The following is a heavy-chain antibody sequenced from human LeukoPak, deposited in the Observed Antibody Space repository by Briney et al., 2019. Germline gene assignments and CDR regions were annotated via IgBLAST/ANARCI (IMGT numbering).Heavy chain of an antibody. Sequence: NTSETLSLTCTVSGGSISSSSYYWGWIRQPPGKGLEWIGSIYYSGSTYYNPSLKSRVTISVDTSKNQFSLKLSSVTAADTAVYYCARPGGWLQPGDLDIWGQGTMVTVSS. V-gene: IGHV4-39*01. J-gene: IGHJ3*02. D-gene: IGHD5-24*01. CDR3: ARPGGWLQPGDLDI. CDR1: GGSISSSSYY. CDR2: IYYSGST.